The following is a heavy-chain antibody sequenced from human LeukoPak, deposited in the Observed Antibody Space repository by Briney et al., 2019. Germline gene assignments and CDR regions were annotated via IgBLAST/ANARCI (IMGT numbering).Heavy chain of an antibody. J-gene: IGHJ4*02. CDR1: GGSFGGYY. CDR2: INHSGST. CDR3: ARGWELATVDY. V-gene: IGHV4-34*01. Sequence: SETLSLTCAVYGGSFGGYYRSWIRQPPGKGLEWIGEINHSGSTNYNPSLKSRVTISVDTSKNQFSLKLSSVTAADTAVYYCARGWELATVDYWGQGTLVTVSS. D-gene: IGHD1-26*01.